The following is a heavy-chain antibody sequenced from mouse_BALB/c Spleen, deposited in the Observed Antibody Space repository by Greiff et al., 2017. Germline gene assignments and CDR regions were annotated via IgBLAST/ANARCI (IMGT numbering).Heavy chain of an antibody. CDR3: AKYGNYGGFDY. J-gene: IGHJ2*01. CDR2: IYPGDGDT. D-gene: IGHD2-10*02. Sequence: VQLVESGAELARPGASVKLSCKASGYTFTSYWMQWVKQRPGQGLEWIGAIYPGDGDTRYTQKFKGKATLTADKSSSTAYMQLSSLASEDSAVYYCAKYGNYGGFDYWGQGTTLTVSS. CDR1: GYTFTSYW. V-gene: IGHV1-87*01.